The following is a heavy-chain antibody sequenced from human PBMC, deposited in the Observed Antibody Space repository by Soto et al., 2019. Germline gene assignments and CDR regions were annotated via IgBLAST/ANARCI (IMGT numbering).Heavy chain of an antibody. D-gene: IGHD2-15*01. J-gene: IGHJ4*02. V-gene: IGHV4-39*01. CDR3: GKVLVGATGHTDSDS. CDR1: GGSIYRSGYY. Sequence: LSLTCTVSGGSIYRSGYYWGWIRQPPGRGLEWIGNIDYNGVTYSNPSLKSRVTISRDTSKNQFSLKLTSVTAADTALYYCGKVLVGATGHTDSDSWGPGTLVTAPQ. CDR2: IDYNGVT.